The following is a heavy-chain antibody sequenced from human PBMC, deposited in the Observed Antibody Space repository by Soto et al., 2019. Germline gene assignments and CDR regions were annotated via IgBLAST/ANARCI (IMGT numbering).Heavy chain of an antibody. D-gene: IGHD2-21*01. V-gene: IGHV3-11*01. CDR1: GFTVTDSY. CDR2: ISNSGNTI. CDR3: VRIPDIAIQLWLEYLFDN. Sequence: QVQLVASGGGLVRPGESLTLSCAGSGFTVTDSYMTWLRQAPGRAPEWISYISNSGNTIYFADSVKGRFTLSRDSATNTLHLHMNSLRDEDTDDYHCVRIPDIAIQLWLEYLFDNWGQGTLVTVSS. J-gene: IGHJ4*02.